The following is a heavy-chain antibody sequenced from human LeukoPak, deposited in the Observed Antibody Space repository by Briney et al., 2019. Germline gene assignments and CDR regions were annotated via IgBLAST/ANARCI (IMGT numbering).Heavy chain of an antibody. Sequence: GGSLRLSCAASGFTFSSYAMSWVRQAPGKGLEWVSAISGSGGSTYYADSVKGRFTISRDNSKNTLYLQMNSLRAEDTAVYYCAKDLKDPAAGYYYYYYMDVWGKGTTVTVSS. CDR2: ISGSGGST. CDR3: AKDLKDPAAGYYYYYYMDV. CDR1: GFTFSSYA. V-gene: IGHV3-23*01. D-gene: IGHD2-15*01. J-gene: IGHJ6*03.